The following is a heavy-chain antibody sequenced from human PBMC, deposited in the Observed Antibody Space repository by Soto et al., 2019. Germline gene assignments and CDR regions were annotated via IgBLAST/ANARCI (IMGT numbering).Heavy chain of an antibody. CDR3: ARSPRSSWYIREEYNWFDP. CDR1: GGSISSYY. V-gene: IGHV4-59*01. J-gene: IGHJ5*02. Sequence: PSETLSLTCTVSGGSISSYYWSWIRQPPGKGLEWIGYIYYSGSTNYNPSLKSRVTISVDTSKNQFSLKLSSVTAADTAVYYCARSPRSSWYIREEYNWFDPWGQGTLVTVSS. CDR2: IYYSGST. D-gene: IGHD6-13*01.